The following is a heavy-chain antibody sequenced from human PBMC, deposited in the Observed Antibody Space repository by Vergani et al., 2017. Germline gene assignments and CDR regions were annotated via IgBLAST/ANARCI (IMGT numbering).Heavy chain of an antibody. V-gene: IGHV4-31*03. Sequence: QVQLQESGPGLVKPSQTLSLTCTVSGGSISSGGYYWSWIRQHPGKGLEWIGYIYNSGSTYYNPSLKSRVTISVDTSKNQFSLKLSSVTAADTAVYYCANSGSYCSSTSCYGDAFDIWGQGTMVTVSS. CDR3: ANSGSYCSSTSCYGDAFDI. J-gene: IGHJ3*02. CDR2: IYNSGST. CDR1: GGSISSGGYY. D-gene: IGHD2-2*01.